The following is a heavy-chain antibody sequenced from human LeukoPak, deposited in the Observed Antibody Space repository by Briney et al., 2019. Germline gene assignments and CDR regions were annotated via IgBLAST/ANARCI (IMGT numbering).Heavy chain of an antibody. CDR1: GDSISSYY. CDR3: ARLTMVRGVIYGADWYFDL. Sequence: SETLSLTCTVSGDSISSYYWSWLRQPPGKELEGIGYFYYGGSTNYNPSLKSRVTISVDTSKNRISLKLNSVTAADTAVYYCARLTMVRGVIYGADWYFDLWGRGTLVTVSS. J-gene: IGHJ2*01. V-gene: IGHV4-59*08. CDR2: FYYGGST. D-gene: IGHD3-10*01.